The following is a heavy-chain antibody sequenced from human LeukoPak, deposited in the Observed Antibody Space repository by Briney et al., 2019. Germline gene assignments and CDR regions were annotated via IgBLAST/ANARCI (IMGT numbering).Heavy chain of an antibody. CDR3: AREYYYGSGSYYFPGRGTHDAFDI. CDR1: GFTFSSYA. Sequence: GGSLRLSCAASGFTFSSYAMHWVRQAPGKGLEWVAVISYDGSNKYYADSVKGRFTISRDNSKNTLYLQMNSLRAEDTAVYYCAREYYYGSGSYYFPGRGTHDAFDIWGQGTMVTVSS. D-gene: IGHD3-10*01. V-gene: IGHV3-30-3*01. J-gene: IGHJ3*02. CDR2: ISYDGSNK.